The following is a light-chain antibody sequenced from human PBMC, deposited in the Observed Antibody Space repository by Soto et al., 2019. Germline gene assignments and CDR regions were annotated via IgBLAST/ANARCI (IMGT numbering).Light chain of an antibody. CDR3: QQASTFPFT. J-gene: IGKJ4*01. CDR2: AAS. CDR1: QVISSW. Sequence: DVQMTQSPSSLSASVGDRVTITCRASQVISSWLVWYQQKPGNAPKLLIYAASNLQSGVPSRFSGSASGTEFTLTISSLQPEGFATYYCQQASTFPFTFCGGTEVQIK. V-gene: IGKV1-12*01.